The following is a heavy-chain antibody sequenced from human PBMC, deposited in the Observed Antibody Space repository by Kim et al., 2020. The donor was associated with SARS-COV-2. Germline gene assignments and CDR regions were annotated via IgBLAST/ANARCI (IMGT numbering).Heavy chain of an antibody. CDR1: GGTFSSYA. CDR3: ASGGKTYCSGGSCYGKPQADDAFDI. D-gene: IGHD2-15*01. V-gene: IGHV1-69*13. Sequence: SVKVSCKASGGTFSSYAISWVRQAPGQGLEWMGGIIPIFGTAKYAQKFQGRVTITADESTSTAYMELSSLRSEDTAVYYCASGGKTYCSGGSCYGKPQADDAFDIWGQGTMVTVSS. J-gene: IGHJ3*02. CDR2: IIPIFGTA.